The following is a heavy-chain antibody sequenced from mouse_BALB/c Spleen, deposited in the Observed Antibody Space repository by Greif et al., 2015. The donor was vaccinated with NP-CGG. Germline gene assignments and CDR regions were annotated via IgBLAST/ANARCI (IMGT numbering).Heavy chain of an antibody. CDR3: ARGGSTMITKGYFDY. CDR1: GYTFSSYW. V-gene: IGHV1-9*01. D-gene: IGHD2-4*01. J-gene: IGHJ2*01. Sequence: VQLQQSGAELMKPGASVKISCKATGYTFSSYWIEWVKQRPGHGLEWIGEILPGSGSTNYNEKFKGKATFTADTSSNTAYMQLSSLTSEDSAVYYCARGGSTMITKGYFDYWGQGTTLTVSS. CDR2: ILPGSGST.